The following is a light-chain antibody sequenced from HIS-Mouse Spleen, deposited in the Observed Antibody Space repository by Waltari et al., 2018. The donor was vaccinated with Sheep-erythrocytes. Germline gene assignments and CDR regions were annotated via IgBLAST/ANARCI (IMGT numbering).Light chain of an antibody. J-gene: IGLJ1*01. CDR3: CSYAGSYNHV. V-gene: IGLV2-11*01. CDR2: DVS. CDR1: SSDVGGYNY. Sequence: QSALTQPRSVSGSPGQSVTISCTGTSSDVGGYNYVSWYQQHPGKAPKLMNYDVSKRPSGVPDRFSGSKSGHTASLTISGLQAEDEADYYCCSYAGSYNHVFATGTKVTVL.